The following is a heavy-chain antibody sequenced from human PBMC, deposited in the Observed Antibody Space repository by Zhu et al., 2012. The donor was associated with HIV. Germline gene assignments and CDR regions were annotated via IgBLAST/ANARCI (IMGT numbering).Heavy chain of an antibody. CDR1: GYSISSGYY. Sequence: QVQLQESGPGLVKPSETLSLTCAVSGYSISSGYYWGWIRQPPGKGLEWIGSIHHSGRTDYNPSLMSRVTMSVDTSKNQFSLSLRSVTAADTAVYYCARQSLSTTGSWGQGTLVTVSS. V-gene: IGHV4-38-2*01. D-gene: IGHD4-17*01. CDR3: ARQSLSTTGS. CDR2: IHHSGRT. J-gene: IGHJ4*02.